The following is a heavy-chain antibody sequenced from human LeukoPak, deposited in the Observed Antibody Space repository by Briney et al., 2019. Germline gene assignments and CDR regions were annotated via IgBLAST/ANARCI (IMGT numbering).Heavy chain of an antibody. CDR2: IYTSGST. J-gene: IGHJ6*03. V-gene: IGHV4-4*07. Sequence: SETLSLTCTVSGGSISSYYWSWIRQPAGKGLEWIGRIYTSGSTNYNPSLKSRLTISVDTSNNQFSLKMDYVTAADTAVYYCATLPTRDYYYYMDVWGKGTMVTVSS. D-gene: IGHD5-24*01. CDR1: GGSISSYY. CDR3: ATLPTRDYYYYMDV.